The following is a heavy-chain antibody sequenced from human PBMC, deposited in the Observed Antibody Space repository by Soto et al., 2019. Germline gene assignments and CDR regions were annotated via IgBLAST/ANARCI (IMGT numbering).Heavy chain of an antibody. CDR3: VRVALGDP. Sequence: EVQLVESGGGLVKPGGSLRLSCATSGFTFSSYSMSWVRQAPGKGLEWVSSISSSSSSIYYAESVRGRFTISRDNAKNSLYLQMYSLRPEDTAVYYCVRVALGDPWGQGTLVIVSS. CDR2: ISSSSSSI. V-gene: IGHV3-21*01. J-gene: IGHJ5*02. CDR1: GFTFSSYS.